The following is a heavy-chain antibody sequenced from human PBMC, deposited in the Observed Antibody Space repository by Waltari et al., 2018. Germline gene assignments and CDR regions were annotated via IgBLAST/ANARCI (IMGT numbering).Heavy chain of an antibody. Sequence: EVQLVESGGGLVEPGGSLRLSCGASGFTFNTAWMHWVRQAPGKGLEWLGRIKSDTYGGTTDDAAPVKGRFTISRDDSKNTLYLQMNSLKTEDTAVYYCTQIALWFGDPVDYWGQGTLVTVSA. CDR3: TQIALWFGDPVDY. CDR2: IKSDTYGGTT. J-gene: IGHJ4*02. CDR1: GFTFNTAW. V-gene: IGHV3-15*07. D-gene: IGHD3-10*01.